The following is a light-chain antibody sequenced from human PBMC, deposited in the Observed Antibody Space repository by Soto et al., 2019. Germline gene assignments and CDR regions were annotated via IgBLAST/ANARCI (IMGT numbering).Light chain of an antibody. J-gene: IGKJ2*01. V-gene: IGKV1-39*01. Sequence: DIPITQSPSSLSASVGDRVTITCRASQSISSHLNWYQHKPGRPPRLLIFASYILEGGVPSRFSGSGSETYFTLTIDSLQPEDVATYYCQHSYITPRYTFGQGTKVEI. CDR2: ASY. CDR3: QHSYITPRYT. CDR1: QSISSH.